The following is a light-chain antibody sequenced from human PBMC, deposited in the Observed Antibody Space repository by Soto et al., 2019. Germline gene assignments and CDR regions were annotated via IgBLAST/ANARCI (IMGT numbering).Light chain of an antibody. Sequence: QLVLTQSPSVSGAPGQRVTISCTGSSSNIGAGYDVHWYQQLPGTAPKLLIYGNSNRPSGVPDRFSGSKSGTSASLAITGLQAEDEADYYCQSYDSSLSGVVCGGGTKLTVL. J-gene: IGLJ2*01. V-gene: IGLV1-40*01. CDR2: GNS. CDR3: QSYDSSLSGVV. CDR1: SSNIGAGYD.